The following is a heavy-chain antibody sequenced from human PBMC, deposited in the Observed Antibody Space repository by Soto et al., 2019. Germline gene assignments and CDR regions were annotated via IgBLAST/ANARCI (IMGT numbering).Heavy chain of an antibody. CDR3: ANGYCSSTSCQDFDY. V-gene: IGHV3-30*04. D-gene: IGHD2-2*01. Sequence: PGGSLRLSCAASGFTFSSYAMHWVRQAPGKGLEWVAVISYDGSNKYYADSVKGRFTISRDNSKNTLYLQMNSLRAEDTAVYYCANGYCSSTSCQDFDYWGQGTLVTVSS. CDR1: GFTFSSYA. J-gene: IGHJ4*02. CDR2: ISYDGSNK.